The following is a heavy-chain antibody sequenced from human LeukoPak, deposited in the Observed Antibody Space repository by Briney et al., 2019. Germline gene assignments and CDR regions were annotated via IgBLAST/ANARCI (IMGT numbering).Heavy chain of an antibody. D-gene: IGHD4-17*01. CDR3: AKAPDYGDYAWGFDY. CDR2: IKTDGSDK. CDR1: GFTFSSYW. V-gene: IGHV3-7*03. Sequence: PGGSLRLSCAASGFTFSSYWMSWVRQAPGKGLEWVANIKTDGSDKSYVDSVKGRFTISRDNSKNTLYLQMNSLRAEDTAVYYCAKAPDYGDYAWGFDYWGQGTLVTVSS. J-gene: IGHJ4*02.